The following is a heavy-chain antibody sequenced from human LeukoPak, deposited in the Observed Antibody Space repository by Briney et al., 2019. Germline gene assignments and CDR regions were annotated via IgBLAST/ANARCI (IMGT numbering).Heavy chain of an antibody. Sequence: GGSLRLSCAASGFSVINHFMHWVRQAPGEGLQWVSTINGAGVTYYAASVKGRFTISRDTVKSTFSLQMNNLRADDTAVYFCARRGVQGYMDVWGKGTTVTVSS. CDR2: INGAGVT. V-gene: IGHV3-53*01. CDR1: GFSVINHF. CDR3: ARRGVQGYMDV. D-gene: IGHD1-26*01. J-gene: IGHJ6*03.